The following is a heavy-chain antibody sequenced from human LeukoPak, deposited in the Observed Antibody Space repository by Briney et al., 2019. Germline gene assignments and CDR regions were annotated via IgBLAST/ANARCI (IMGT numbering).Heavy chain of an antibody. Sequence: PSETLSLTCTVSGGSISSSSYYWGWIRQPPGKGLEWIGSIYYGGSTYYNPSLKSRVTISVYTSKNQFSPKLSSVTAADTAVYYCARLRSYYNFFDYWGQGTLVTVSS. D-gene: IGHD1-26*01. V-gene: IGHV4-39*01. J-gene: IGHJ4*02. CDR2: IYYGGST. CDR1: GGSISSSSYY. CDR3: ARLRSYYNFFDY.